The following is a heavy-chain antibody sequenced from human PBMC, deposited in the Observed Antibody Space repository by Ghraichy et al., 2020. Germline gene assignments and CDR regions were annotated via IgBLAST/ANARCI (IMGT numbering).Heavy chain of an antibody. V-gene: IGHV4-59*01. CDR3: ARNVVPAAKSISRVWGWFDP. D-gene: IGHD2-2*01. CDR2: IYYSGST. Sequence: ETLSLTYTVSGGSISSYYWSWIRQPPGKGLEWIGYIYYSGSTNYNPSLKSRVTISVDTSKNQFSLKLSSVTAADTAVYYCARNVVPAAKSISRVWGWFDPWGQGTLVTVSS. J-gene: IGHJ5*02. CDR1: GGSISSYY.